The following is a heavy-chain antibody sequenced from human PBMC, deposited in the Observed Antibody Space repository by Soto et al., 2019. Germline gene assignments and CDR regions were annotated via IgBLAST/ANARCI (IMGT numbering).Heavy chain of an antibody. CDR1: GGSFSGYY. Sequence: QVQLQQWGAGLLKPSETLSLTCAVYGGSFSGYYWSWIRQPPGKGLEWIGEINHSGSTNYNPSLKSRVTISVDTSKNQFSLMLSSVTAADTAVYYCARRTYYYDSSGIKAYWYFDLWGRGTLVTVSS. D-gene: IGHD3-22*01. CDR2: INHSGST. J-gene: IGHJ2*01. CDR3: ARRTYYYDSSGIKAYWYFDL. V-gene: IGHV4-34*01.